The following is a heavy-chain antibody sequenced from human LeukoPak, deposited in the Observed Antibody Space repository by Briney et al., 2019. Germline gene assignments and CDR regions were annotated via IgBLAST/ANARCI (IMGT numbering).Heavy chain of an antibody. CDR2: INHSRGT. V-gene: IGHV4-34*01. CDR3: ARDHNYDSSGYYYAPLGY. Sequence: PSETLSLTCAVYGGSFSGYYWSWVRHPPRKGREWIGEINHSRGTNYNPSLKSRVTISVDTSKNQFSLKLSSVTAADTAVYYCARDHNYDSSGYYYAPLGYWGQGTLVTVSS. D-gene: IGHD3-22*01. CDR1: GGSFSGYY. J-gene: IGHJ4*02.